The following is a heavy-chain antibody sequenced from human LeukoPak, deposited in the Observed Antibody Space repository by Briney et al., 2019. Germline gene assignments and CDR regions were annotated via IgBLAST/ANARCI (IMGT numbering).Heavy chain of an antibody. Sequence: SATLSLTCPVSGGSISSYYWSWIRPPAGKGLEWIGRIYTSGSTNYNPSLKSRVTMSVDTSKNQFSLKLSSVTAADTAVYYCARVRYCSGGSCPYYMDVWGKGTTVTVSS. D-gene: IGHD2-15*01. CDR1: GGSISSYY. CDR3: ARVRYCSGGSCPYYMDV. CDR2: IYTSGST. V-gene: IGHV4-4*07. J-gene: IGHJ6*03.